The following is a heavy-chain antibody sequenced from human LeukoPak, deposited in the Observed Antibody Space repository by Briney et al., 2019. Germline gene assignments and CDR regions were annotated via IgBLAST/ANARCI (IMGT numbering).Heavy chain of an antibody. D-gene: IGHD5-18*01. J-gene: IGHJ4*02. Sequence: GGSLRLSCAASGFTFSSYWMHWVRHAPGKGLVWVSRINSDGSSTSYADSVKGRFTISRDNAKNSLYLQMNSLRAEDTAVYYCARFPPAMVNFDYWGQGTLVTVSS. CDR3: ARFPPAMVNFDY. CDR1: GFTFSSYW. CDR2: INSDGSST. V-gene: IGHV3-74*01.